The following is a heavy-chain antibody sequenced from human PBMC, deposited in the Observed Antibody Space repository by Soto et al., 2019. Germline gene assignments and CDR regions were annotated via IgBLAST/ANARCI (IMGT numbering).Heavy chain of an antibody. CDR3: AKDWFSRPLYGMDV. J-gene: IGHJ6*02. Sequence: PGGSLRLSCAASGFTFSSYGMHWVRQAPGKGLEWVAVIWYDGSNKYYADSVKGRFTISRDNSKNTLYLQMNSLRAEDTAVYYCAKDWFSRPLYGMDVWGQGTTVTVSS. D-gene: IGHD3-10*01. V-gene: IGHV3-33*06. CDR2: IWYDGSNK. CDR1: GFTFSSYG.